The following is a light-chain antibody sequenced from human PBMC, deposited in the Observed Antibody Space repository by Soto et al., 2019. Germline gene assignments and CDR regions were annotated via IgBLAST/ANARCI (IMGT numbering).Light chain of an antibody. J-gene: IGLJ1*01. CDR2: EDS. Sequence: QSALTQPASVSGSPGQSITISCTGTSSDVGSYNLVSWYQQHPGKAPKLMIYEDSKRSSGVSNRFSGSKSGNTVSLTISGLQAEDEAYYYCCSYAGSSTFYVFGTGTKLTVL. V-gene: IGLV2-23*01. CDR3: CSYAGSSTFYV. CDR1: SSDVGSYNL.